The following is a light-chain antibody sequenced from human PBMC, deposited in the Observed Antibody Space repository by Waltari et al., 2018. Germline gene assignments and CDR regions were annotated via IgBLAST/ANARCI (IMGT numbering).Light chain of an antibody. CDR1: QSIRNY. Sequence: DIQMTQSPSSLSASVGDRVTITCRASQSIRNYLNWYQQKPGKVAELLIYADSSLQGGVPSRFSGSGSGTEFTLTISSLQPEDFATYYCQQSYSSPYTFGQGTTLHIK. J-gene: IGKJ2*01. CDR3: QQSYSSPYT. V-gene: IGKV1-39*01. CDR2: ADS.